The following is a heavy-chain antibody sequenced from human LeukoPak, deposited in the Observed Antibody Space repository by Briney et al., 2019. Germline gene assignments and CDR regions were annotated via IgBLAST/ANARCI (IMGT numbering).Heavy chain of an antibody. D-gene: IGHD2-15*01. CDR3: AKDEVVVAASFDY. Sequence: GGSLRLSCAASGFTFSSYWMHWVRQAPGKGLEWVSAISGSGGSTYYADSVKGRFTISRDNSKNTLYLQMNSLRAEDTAVYYCAKDEVVVAASFDYWGQGTLVTVSS. CDR1: GFTFSSYW. J-gene: IGHJ4*02. V-gene: IGHV3-23*01. CDR2: ISGSGGST.